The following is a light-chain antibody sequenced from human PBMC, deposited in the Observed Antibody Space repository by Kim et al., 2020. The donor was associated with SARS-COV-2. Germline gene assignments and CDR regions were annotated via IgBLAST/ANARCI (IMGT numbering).Light chain of an antibody. CDR3: QQYDSYSPWT. J-gene: IGKJ1*01. Sequence: DIQMTQSPSTLSASVGDRVTITCRASQSISSWLAWYQQKPGKAPKLLIYDASILKSGVPSRFSGSVSGTEFTLTISSLQPDYFATYYCQQYDSYSPWTFGRGTKVDIK. V-gene: IGKV1-5*01. CDR1: QSISSW. CDR2: DAS.